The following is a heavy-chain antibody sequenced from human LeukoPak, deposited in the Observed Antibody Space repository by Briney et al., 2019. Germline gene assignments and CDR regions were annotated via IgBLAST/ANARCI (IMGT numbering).Heavy chain of an antibody. J-gene: IGHJ4*02. CDR2: INHSGST. D-gene: IGHD3-10*01. V-gene: IGHV4-34*01. CDR3: ARSNPYYYGSGSYFHY. Sequence: PSETLSLTCTVSGGSISSYYWSWIRQPPGKGLEWIGEINHSGSTNYNPSLKSRVTISVDTSKNQFSLKLSSVTAADTAVYYCARSNPYYYGSGSYFHYWGQGTLVTVSS. CDR1: GGSISSYY.